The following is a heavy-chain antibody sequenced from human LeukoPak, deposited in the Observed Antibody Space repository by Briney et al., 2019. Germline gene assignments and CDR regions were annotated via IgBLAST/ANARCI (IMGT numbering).Heavy chain of an antibody. V-gene: IGHV4-39*07. CDR3: ARENIAARPLDY. D-gene: IGHD6-6*01. Sequence: SETLSLTCTVSGGSISSSGYYWGWIRQPPGKGLEWIGSMYYSGSSYYNPSLKSQITISVDTSKNQFSLKLSSVTAADTAVYYCARENIAARPLDYWGQGTLVTVSS. CDR2: MYYSGSS. CDR1: GGSISSSGYY. J-gene: IGHJ4*02.